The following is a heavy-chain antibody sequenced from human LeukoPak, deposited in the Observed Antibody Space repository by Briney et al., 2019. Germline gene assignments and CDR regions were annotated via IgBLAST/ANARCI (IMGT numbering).Heavy chain of an antibody. CDR2: TYYRSKWYN. CDR1: GDSISSNSAA. D-gene: IGHD2-2*01. Sequence: SQTLSLTCAISGDSISSNSAAWNWIRQSPSRGLEWLGRTYYRSKWYNSYAISVKSRITINPDTSKNQFSLQLNSVTPEDTAVYYCARDLCTISSCPNNWIDPWGQGTLVTVSS. J-gene: IGHJ5*02. V-gene: IGHV6-1*01. CDR3: ARDLCTISSCPNNWIDP.